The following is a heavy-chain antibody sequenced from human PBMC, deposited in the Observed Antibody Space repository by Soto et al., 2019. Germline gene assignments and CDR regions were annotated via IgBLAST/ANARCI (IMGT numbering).Heavy chain of an antibody. Sequence: GGSLKIGCAACGFTLSNAWISWARKAPGKGLEWVGRIKSKTDGGTTDYAAPVKGRFTISRDDSKNTLYLQMNSLKTEDTAVYYCTTDAIHGVPTYCSSTSCPPFDIWGQGTMVTVSS. D-gene: IGHD2-2*01. J-gene: IGHJ3*02. CDR2: IKSKTDGGTT. CDR1: GFTLSNAW. V-gene: IGHV3-15*01. CDR3: TTDAIHGVPTYCSSTSCPPFDI.